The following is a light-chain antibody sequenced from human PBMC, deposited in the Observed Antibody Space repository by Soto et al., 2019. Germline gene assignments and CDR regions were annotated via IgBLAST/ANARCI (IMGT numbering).Light chain of an antibody. CDR2: GAS. Sequence: EIVLTQSPGTLSLSPGERATLSCRASQSVSSSYLAWYQQKPGQAPRLLIYGASSRATGIPDRFSGSGSGTDFTLPISRLEPDDVAVYYCQQYCCSPYSFGQGTKLEIK. J-gene: IGKJ2*01. CDR1: QSVSSSY. V-gene: IGKV3-20*01. CDR3: QQYCCSPYS.